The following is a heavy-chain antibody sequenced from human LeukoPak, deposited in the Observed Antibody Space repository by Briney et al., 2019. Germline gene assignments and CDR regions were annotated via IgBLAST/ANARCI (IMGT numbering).Heavy chain of an antibody. CDR3: AGTRSGYHSLDY. CDR2: ISSSSSYI. D-gene: IGHD3-3*01. CDR1: GFTFSSYS. J-gene: IGHJ4*02. V-gene: IGHV3-21*01. Sequence: GGSLRLSCAASGFTFSSYSMNWVRQAPGKGLEWVSSISSSSSYIYYADSVKGRFTISRGNAKNSLYLQMNSLRAEDTAVYYCAGTRSGYHSLDYWGQGTLVTVSS.